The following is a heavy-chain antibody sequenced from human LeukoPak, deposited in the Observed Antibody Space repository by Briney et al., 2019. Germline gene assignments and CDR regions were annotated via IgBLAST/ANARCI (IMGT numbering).Heavy chain of an antibody. CDR1: GYSFTSYW. V-gene: IGHV5-51*01. D-gene: IGHD1-26*01. Sequence: PGGSLRLSCKGSGYSFTSYWIGWVRQMPGKGLEWMGIIYPGDSDTSYSPSFQRQVTISADKSISTAYLQWSSLKASDTAMYYCARHDSGSYHSDYWGQGTLVTVSS. J-gene: IGHJ4*02. CDR2: IYPGDSDT. CDR3: ARHDSGSYHSDY.